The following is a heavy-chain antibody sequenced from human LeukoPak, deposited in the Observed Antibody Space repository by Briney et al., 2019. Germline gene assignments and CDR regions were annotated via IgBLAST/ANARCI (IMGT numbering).Heavy chain of an antibody. D-gene: IGHD3-22*01. Sequence: GGSLRLSCAASGFTFINYWMSWVREAPGKGVEWVSSISSSSSYIYYADSVKGRFTISRDNAKNSLYLQMNSLRAEDTAVYYCARDRVRSGYDSSGYFFYWGQGTLVTVSS. V-gene: IGHV3-21*01. CDR1: GFTFINYW. CDR2: ISSSSSYI. J-gene: IGHJ4*02. CDR3: ARDRVRSGYDSSGYFFY.